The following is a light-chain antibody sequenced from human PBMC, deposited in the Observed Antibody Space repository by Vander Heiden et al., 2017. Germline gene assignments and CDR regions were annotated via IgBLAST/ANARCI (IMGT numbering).Light chain of an antibody. J-gene: IGKJ1*01. V-gene: IGKV3-15*01. CDR1: QTVRSH. CDR2: DAS. CDR3: QQYYNWWT. Sequence: EIVMTQSPGIVSLFPGESATLSCRASQTVRSHLAWYQQKPGQAPRLLIYDASTWATGVPARFSGSGSGTDFTLTISSLQSEDFAVYYCQQYYNWWTFGQGTKVELK.